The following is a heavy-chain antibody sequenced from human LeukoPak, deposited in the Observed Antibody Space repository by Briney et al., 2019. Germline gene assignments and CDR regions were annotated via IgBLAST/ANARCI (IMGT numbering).Heavy chain of an antibody. V-gene: IGHV4-39*01. CDR1: GGSISSSSYS. CDR3: ASLIAAGYFDH. J-gene: IGHJ4*02. D-gene: IGHD6-13*01. CDR2: IYHSGGT. Sequence: SETLSLTRTLSGGSISSSSYSCGWTRQPPGKGLEWIGVIYHSGGTYYNPSLKSRLTMSVDTSKNQFSLKLSSVTATDTAVYYCASLIAAGYFDHWGQGTLVTVSS.